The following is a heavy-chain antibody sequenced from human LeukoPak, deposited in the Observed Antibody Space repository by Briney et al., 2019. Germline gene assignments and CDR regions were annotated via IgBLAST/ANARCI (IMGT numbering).Heavy chain of an antibody. J-gene: IGHJ4*02. CDR2: ISGSVDTT. V-gene: IGHV3-23*01. CDR3: AKRANYGDFDY. Sequence: GGSLRLSCVASGFSFNNYAMNWVRQAPGKGLEWVSVISGSVDTTYYADSVKGRFTISRDNSKDTLYLQMDNLRADDTAVYYCAKRANYGDFDYWGQGTLVTVSS. D-gene: IGHD4-17*01. CDR1: GFSFNNYA.